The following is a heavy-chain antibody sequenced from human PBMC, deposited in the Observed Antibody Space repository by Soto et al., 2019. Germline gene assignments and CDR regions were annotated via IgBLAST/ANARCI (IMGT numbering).Heavy chain of an antibody. J-gene: IGHJ6*02. CDR3: ARSPIVVVVAATSHGMDV. CDR2: INHSGST. D-gene: IGHD2-15*01. CDR1: GVSFSGYY. V-gene: IGHV4-34*01. Sequence: SETLSLTCAVYGVSFSGYYWSWIRQPPGKGLEWIGEINHSGSTNYNPSLKSRVTISVDTSKNQFSLKLSSVTAADTAVYYCARSPIVVVVAATSHGMDVWGQGTTVTVSS.